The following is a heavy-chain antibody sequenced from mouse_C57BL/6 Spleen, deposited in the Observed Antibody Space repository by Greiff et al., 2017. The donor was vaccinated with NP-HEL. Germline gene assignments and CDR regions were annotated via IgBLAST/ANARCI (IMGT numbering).Heavy chain of an antibody. CDR2: IYPGDGDT. J-gene: IGHJ1*03. CDR3: ALWWYFEV. CDR1: GYAFSSSW. D-gene: IGHD6-1*01. Sequence: VQLQQSGPELVKPGASVKISCKASGYAFSSSWMNWVKQRPGKGLEWIGRIYPGDGDTNYNGKFKGKATLTADKSSSTAYMQLSSLTSEDSAVYFCALWWYFEVWGTGTTVTVSS. V-gene: IGHV1-82*01.